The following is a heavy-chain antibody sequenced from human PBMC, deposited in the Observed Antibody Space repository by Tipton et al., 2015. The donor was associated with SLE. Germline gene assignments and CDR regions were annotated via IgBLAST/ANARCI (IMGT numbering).Heavy chain of an antibody. J-gene: IGHJ4*02. CDR2: IYYSGTT. CDR1: GGSIIDSSYY. D-gene: IGHD4-17*01. V-gene: IGHV4-39*01. CDR3: ARRVYGDSFDY. Sequence: TLSLTCTVSGGSIIDSSYYWGWIRQPPGKGLEWIGSIYYSGTTYYNPSLKSRVTISVDTSKNQFSLKLSPVTAADMAVYYCARRVYGDSFDYWGQGTQVTVSS.